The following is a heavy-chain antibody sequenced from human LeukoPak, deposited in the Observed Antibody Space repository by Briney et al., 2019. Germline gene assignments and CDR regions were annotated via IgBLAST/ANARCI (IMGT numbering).Heavy chain of an antibody. CDR2: MNPNSGNT. CDR3: ARRGSAVAAFYYYYYMDV. V-gene: IGHV1-8*01. D-gene: IGHD6-19*01. CDR1: GYTFTSYD. J-gene: IGHJ6*03. Sequence: ASVKVSCKASGYTFTSYDINWVRQATGQGLEWMGWMNPNSGNTGYAQKFQGRVTMTRNTSISTAYMELSSLRSGDTAVYYCARRGSAVAAFYYYYYMDVWGKGTTVTVSS.